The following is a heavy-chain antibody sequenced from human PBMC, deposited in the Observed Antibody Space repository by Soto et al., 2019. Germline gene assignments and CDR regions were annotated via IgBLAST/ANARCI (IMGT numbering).Heavy chain of an antibody. Sequence: QVQLVQSGAEVKRPGSSVKVSCKASGDTFNFYSINWVRQAPGLGLECMGRVNPILSMSNYDQRFQGRVTMTADQSTSTAYMELSGLRSEDTAIYYCATSYGSGYRAFDFWGQGALVTVSS. D-gene: IGHD3-10*01. J-gene: IGHJ4*02. CDR2: VNPILSMS. V-gene: IGHV1-69*04. CDR3: ATSYGSGYRAFDF. CDR1: GDTFNFYS.